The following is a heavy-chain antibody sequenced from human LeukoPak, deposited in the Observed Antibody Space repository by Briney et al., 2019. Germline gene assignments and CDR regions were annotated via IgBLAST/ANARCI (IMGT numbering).Heavy chain of an antibody. J-gene: IGHJ4*02. CDR2: INPSDGIT. D-gene: IGHD3-22*01. CDR3: ARDSSGSLYYFDY. CDR1: GYTFTSYY. V-gene: IGHV1-46*01. Sequence: ASVKVSCTASGYTFTSYYMYWVRQAPGQGLEWMGIINPSDGITTYAQKFQGRVSMTRDTSTSTVYMELSSLRSEDTAVYYCARDSSGSLYYFDYWGQGTLVTVSS.